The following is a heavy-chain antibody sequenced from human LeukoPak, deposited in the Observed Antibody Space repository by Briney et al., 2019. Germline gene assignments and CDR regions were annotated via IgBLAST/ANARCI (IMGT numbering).Heavy chain of an antibody. V-gene: IGHV3-74*01. J-gene: IGHJ6*03. Sequence: GGSLTLSCAASGFTLSNYWMHWVRHGPGEGLGWVASSSSVGANTHYADSVRGRFTTARDNANNILSLHMNGLRADDAAVYFCARGRATAVPHYYDYFMDVWGTGTTVIVSS. CDR2: SSSVGANT. CDR1: GFTLSNYW. CDR3: ARGRATAVPHYYDYFMDV. D-gene: IGHD2-21*02.